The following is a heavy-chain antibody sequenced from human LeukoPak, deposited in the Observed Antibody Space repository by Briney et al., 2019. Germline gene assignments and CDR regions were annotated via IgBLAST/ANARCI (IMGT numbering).Heavy chain of an antibody. J-gene: IGHJ5*02. CDR1: GASFTSGTYY. CDR2: IHTSGIT. D-gene: IGHD1-14*01. V-gene: IGHV4-61*02. Sequence: SQTLSLTCTLSGASFTSGTYYLSWIRQPAGKGLEWIGRIHTSGITHYNPSLKSRVTISVDTSNTQFSLKLDSVTAADTAVYYCAKEDRVKYWFDPWGQGTLVTVSS. CDR3: AKEDRVKYWFDP.